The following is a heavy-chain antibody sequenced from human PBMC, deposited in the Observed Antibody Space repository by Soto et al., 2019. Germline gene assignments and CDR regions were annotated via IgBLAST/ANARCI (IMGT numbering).Heavy chain of an antibody. D-gene: IGHD6-13*01. V-gene: IGHV3-30*18. CDR1: GFTFSSYG. J-gene: IGHJ4*02. CDR3: VKDEISSSWSFLDY. CDR2: ISYDGSNK. Sequence: QVQLVESGGGVVQPGRSLRLSCAASGFTFSSYGMHWVRQAPGKGLEWVAVISYDGSNKYYADSVKGRFTISRDNSKNTLYLQLNRLRAEDTAVYYCVKDEISSSWSFLDYWGQGTLVTVSS.